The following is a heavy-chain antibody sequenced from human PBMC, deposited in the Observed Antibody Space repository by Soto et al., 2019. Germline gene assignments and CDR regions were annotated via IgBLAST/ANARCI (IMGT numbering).Heavy chain of an antibody. D-gene: IGHD2-15*01. CDR1: GFSLTTNEVG. CDR3: ARRRVGRGGGSCYFH. V-gene: IGHV2-5*02. Sequence: IPLKESGPTLVKPPQPLTLTCTFSGFSLTTNEVGVGWIRQPPGTALEWLALIYWDADKRYSPSLKSRIPSNKDTSKNQVVLTMTSMDPGDTATYYCARRRVGRGGGSCYFHWGQGTLVTVSS. CDR2: IYWDADK. J-gene: IGHJ4*02.